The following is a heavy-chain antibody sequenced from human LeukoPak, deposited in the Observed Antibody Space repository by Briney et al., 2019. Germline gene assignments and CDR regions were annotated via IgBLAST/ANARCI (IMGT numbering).Heavy chain of an antibody. CDR3: ARTGGWLQSVQYFDY. Sequence: SSETLSLTCTVSGGFISSGSYYWSWIRQPAGKGLEWIGRIYTGGSTNYRRIHPSGSTSYNPSHQGRVTISVDTSKNQFSLKLSSVTAADTAVYYCARTGGWLQSVQYFDYWGQGTLVTVSS. CDR1: GGFISSGSYY. J-gene: IGHJ4*02. V-gene: IGHV4-61*02. CDR2: IYTGGSTNYRRIHPSGST. D-gene: IGHD5-24*01.